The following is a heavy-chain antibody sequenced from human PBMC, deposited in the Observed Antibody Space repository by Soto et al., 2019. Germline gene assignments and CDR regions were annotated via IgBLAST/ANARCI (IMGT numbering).Heavy chain of an antibody. J-gene: IGHJ4*02. CDR2: MNPNSGNT. CDR3: ARRRSSGWLINKNFDY. CDR1: GYTFTSYD. D-gene: IGHD6-19*01. Sequence: SVKVSCKASGYTFTSYDINWVRQATGQGLEWMGWMNPNSGNTGYAQKFQGRVTMTRNTSISTAYMDLSSLRSEDTAVYYCARRRSSGWLINKNFDYWGQGTLVTVSS. V-gene: IGHV1-8*01.